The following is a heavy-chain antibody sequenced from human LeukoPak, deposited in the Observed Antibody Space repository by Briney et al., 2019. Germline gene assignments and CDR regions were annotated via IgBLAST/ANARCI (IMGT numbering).Heavy chain of an antibody. CDR2: ISGSGGST. J-gene: IGHJ4*02. V-gene: IGHV3-23*01. CDR1: GFTFSSYA. CDR3: AKDPYYYDSEYFDY. D-gene: IGHD3-22*01. Sequence: GGSLGLSCAASGFTFSSYAMSWVRQAPGKGLEWVSAISGSGGSTYYADSVKGRFTISRDNSKNTLYLQMNSLRAEDTAVYYCAKDPYYYDSEYFDYWGQGTLVTVSS.